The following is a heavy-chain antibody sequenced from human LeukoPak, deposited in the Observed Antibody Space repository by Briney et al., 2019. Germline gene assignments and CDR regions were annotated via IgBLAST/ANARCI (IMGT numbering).Heavy chain of an antibody. J-gene: IGHJ4*02. CDR1: GFTFSSYT. CDR3: ARATVHYGSHLYHFDY. D-gene: IGHD3-10*01. Sequence: GGSLRLSCAASGFTFSSYTIHWVRQPPGKGLEWVAVISYDGSNKYYADSVKGRFTISRDNSKNTVELQMTSLRAEDTAVYYCARATVHYGSHLYHFDYWGQGSLVTVSS. V-gene: IGHV3-30-3*01. CDR2: ISYDGSNK.